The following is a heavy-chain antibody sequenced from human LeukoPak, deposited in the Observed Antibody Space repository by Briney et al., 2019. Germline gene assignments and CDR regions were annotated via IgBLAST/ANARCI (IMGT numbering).Heavy chain of an antibody. CDR2: ISYDGSNK. CDR3: ARNCYYGSGVFDY. J-gene: IGHJ4*02. V-gene: IGHV3-30*04. Sequence: GGSLRLSCAASGFTFSSYAMHWVRQAPGKGLEWVAVISYDGSNKYYADSVKGRFTISRDNSKNTLYLQMNSLRAEDTAVYYCARNCYYGSGVFDYWGQGTLVTVSS. CDR1: GFTFSSYA. D-gene: IGHD3-10*01.